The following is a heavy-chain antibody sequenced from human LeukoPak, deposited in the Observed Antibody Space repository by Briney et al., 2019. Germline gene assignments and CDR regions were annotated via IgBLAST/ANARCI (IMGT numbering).Heavy chain of an antibody. CDR2: IRYDGSNK. CDR1: GFTFSSYG. D-gene: IGHD3-10*01. Sequence: GGSLRLSCAASGFTFSSYGMHWVRQAPGKGLEWVAFIRYDGSNKYYADSVKGRFTISRDNSKNTLYLQMNSLRAEDTAVYYCAKDERTMVRDEPYYFDYWGQGTLVTVSS. CDR3: AKDERTMVRDEPYYFDY. V-gene: IGHV3-30*02. J-gene: IGHJ4*02.